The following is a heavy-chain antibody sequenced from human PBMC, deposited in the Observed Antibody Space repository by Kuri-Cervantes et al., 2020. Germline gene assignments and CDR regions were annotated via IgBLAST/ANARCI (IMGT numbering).Heavy chain of an antibody. V-gene: IGHV3-23*01. CDR2: ISGSGGST. Sequence: GGSLRLSCAASGFTFSSYAMSWVRQAPGKGLEWVSAISGSGGSTYYADSVKGRFTISRDNSKNTLHLQMNSLRAEDTAVFYCAREYGGNHRYFDLWGRGTLVTVSS. J-gene: IGHJ2*01. CDR3: AREYGGNHRYFDL. D-gene: IGHD4-23*01. CDR1: GFTFSSYA.